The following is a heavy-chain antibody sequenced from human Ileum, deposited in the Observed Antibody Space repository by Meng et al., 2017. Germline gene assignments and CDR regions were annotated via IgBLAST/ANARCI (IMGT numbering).Heavy chain of an antibody. Sequence: QVQLQESGPGLVKPSETLSLMCTVSGGSISSSSHCCDWIRQPPGKGLEWIGSICYSGNTYYNPPLKSRVSMSVDTSKKQISLKLNSVTAADTAVYYCARRTGEVDLLDYWGQGTLVTVSS. D-gene: IGHD7-27*01. CDR2: ICYSGNT. V-gene: IGHV4-39*01. CDR3: ARRTGEVDLLDY. J-gene: IGHJ4*02. CDR1: GGSISSSSHC.